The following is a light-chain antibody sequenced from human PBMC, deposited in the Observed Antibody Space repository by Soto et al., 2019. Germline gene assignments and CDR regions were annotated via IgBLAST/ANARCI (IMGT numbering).Light chain of an antibody. J-gene: IGKJ1*01. V-gene: IGKV1-27*01. CDR1: QGISNY. CDR2: AAS. Sequence: DIQMTQSPSSLSASVRDRVTITCRASQGISNYLAWYKQKPGKVPRLLIYAASTLQSGVPSRFSGSGSGTDLPLTISSLQPEDVATYYCQKYDSAPWTFGQGTKVEIK. CDR3: QKYDSAPWT.